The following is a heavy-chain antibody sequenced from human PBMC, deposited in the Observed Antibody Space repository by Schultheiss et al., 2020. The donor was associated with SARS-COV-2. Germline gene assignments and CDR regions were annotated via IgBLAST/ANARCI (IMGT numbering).Heavy chain of an antibody. Sequence: SETLSLTCTVSGGSISSYYWSWIRQPAGKGLEWIGYIYYSGSTNYNPSLKSRVTISVDTSKNQFSLKLSSVTAADTAVYYCARLGIYPVHYWYFDLWGRGTLVTVSS. CDR2: IYYSGST. D-gene: IGHD1-1*01. V-gene: IGHV4-59*08. CDR1: GGSISSYY. CDR3: ARLGIYPVHYWYFDL. J-gene: IGHJ2*01.